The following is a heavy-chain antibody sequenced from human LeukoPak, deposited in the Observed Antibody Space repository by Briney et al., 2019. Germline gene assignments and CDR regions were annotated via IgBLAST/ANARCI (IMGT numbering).Heavy chain of an antibody. CDR3: AKGETSGWSLYYFDY. CDR2: ISGSGGST. D-gene: IGHD6-19*01. Sequence: TGGSLRLSCAASGFTFSSYAMSWVRQAPGKGLEWVSAISGSGGSTYYADSVKGRFTISRDNSKNTWYLQMHSLRAEDTAVYYCAKGETSGWSLYYFDYWGRGTLVTVSS. V-gene: IGHV3-23*01. CDR1: GFTFSSYA. J-gene: IGHJ4*02.